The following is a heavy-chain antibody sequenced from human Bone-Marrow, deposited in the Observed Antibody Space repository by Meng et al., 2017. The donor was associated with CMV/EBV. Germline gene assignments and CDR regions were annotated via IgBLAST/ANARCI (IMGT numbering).Heavy chain of an antibody. V-gene: IGHV1-46*01. CDR2: INPSGGST. CDR3: ARARITIFGVVNGAFDI. Sequence: ASVKVSCKASGYTFTSYYMHWVRQAPGQGLEWMGIINPSGGSTSYAQKFQGRVTTTRDTSTSTVYMELSSLRSEDTAVYYCARARITIFGVVNGAFDIWGQGTMVTVSS. J-gene: IGHJ3*02. D-gene: IGHD3-3*01. CDR1: GYTFTSYY.